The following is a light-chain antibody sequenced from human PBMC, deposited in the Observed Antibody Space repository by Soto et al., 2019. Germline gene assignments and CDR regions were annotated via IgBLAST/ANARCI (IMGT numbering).Light chain of an antibody. CDR2: EVS. V-gene: IGLV2-14*02. J-gene: IGLJ3*02. CDR1: GNDAETYNL. Sequence: QSVLTQPASVSGSPGQSITVSCTGSGNDAETYNLVSWSHHHPGEAPKLMIYEVSNRPSGVSNRFSGSKSGNTASLTISGLQAEDEADYYCSSYTSSSTLWVFGGGTKVTVL. CDR3: SSYTSSSTLWV.